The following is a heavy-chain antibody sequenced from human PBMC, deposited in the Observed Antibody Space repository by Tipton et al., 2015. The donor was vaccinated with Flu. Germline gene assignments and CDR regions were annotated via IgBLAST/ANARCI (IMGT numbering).Heavy chain of an antibody. Sequence: SGFTFSNYVMSWVRQAPGKGLEWVSAISGSGGSTDHADSVKGRFTIARDNSKNTLYLQMNSLRVEDTAVYYCAKDSAYYYDSSGRDYFDYWGQGTLVTVSS. D-gene: IGHD3-22*01. CDR1: GFTFSNYV. CDR2: ISGSGGST. CDR3: AKDSAYYYDSSGRDYFDY. V-gene: IGHV3-23*01. J-gene: IGHJ4*02.